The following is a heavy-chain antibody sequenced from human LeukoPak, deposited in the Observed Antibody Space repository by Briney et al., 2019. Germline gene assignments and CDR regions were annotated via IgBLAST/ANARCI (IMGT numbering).Heavy chain of an antibody. CDR1: GLSFRTYG. CDR3: AKDTTGGWSGYFDS. D-gene: IGHD6-19*01. V-gene: IGHV3-33*06. J-gene: IGHJ4*02. CDR2: IWHGGSAE. Sequence: GGSLRLSCAASGLSFRTYGVHWVRQAPGKGLEWVAVIWHGGSAEFYGDSVKGRFSISRDDSKNTVSLQMNSLRVEDTALYFCAKDTTGGWSGYFDSWGQGILVTVSS.